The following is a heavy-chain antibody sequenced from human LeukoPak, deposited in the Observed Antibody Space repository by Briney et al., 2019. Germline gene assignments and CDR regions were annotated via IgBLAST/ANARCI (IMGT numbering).Heavy chain of an antibody. CDR3: ARAGEYCSSTSCNRYYYYYGMDV. Sequence: GGSLRLSCAASGFTFSSYSMNWVRQAPGKGLEWVSSISSSRSYIYYADSVKGRFTISRDNAKNSLYLQMNSLRAEDTAVYYCARAGEYCSSTSCNRYYYYYGMDVWGQGTTVTVSS. J-gene: IGHJ6*02. D-gene: IGHD2-2*01. V-gene: IGHV3-21*01. CDR1: GFTFSSYS. CDR2: ISSSRSYI.